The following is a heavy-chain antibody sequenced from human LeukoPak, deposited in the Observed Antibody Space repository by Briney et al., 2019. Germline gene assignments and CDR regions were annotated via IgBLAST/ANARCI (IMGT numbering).Heavy chain of an antibody. CDR1: GFTFSSYS. CDR3: AKGRFEYSSSGVDWFDP. J-gene: IGHJ5*02. Sequence: GGSLRLSCAASGFTFSSYSMNWVRQAPGKGLEWVSYISSSSSTIYYADSVKGRFTISRDNSKNTLYLQMNSLRAEDTAVYYCAKGRFEYSSSGVDWFDPWGQGTLVTVSS. V-gene: IGHV3-48*01. D-gene: IGHD6-6*01. CDR2: ISSSSSTI.